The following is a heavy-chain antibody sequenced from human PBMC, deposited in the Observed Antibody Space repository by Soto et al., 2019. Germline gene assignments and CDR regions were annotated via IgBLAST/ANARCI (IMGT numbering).Heavy chain of an antibody. V-gene: IGHV2-5*02. CDR3: AYRALYSGSDWDGGYFDS. CDR2: IYWDDDK. D-gene: IGHD5-12*01. J-gene: IGHJ4*02. Sequence: QITLRESGPTRVRPTQTLSLTCTFSGFSLHTSQVGVGWIRQPPGKALEWLALIYWDDDKRYSPSLKSRLSITKDTSENQVVLIMTNMDPVDTATYYCAYRALYSGSDWDGGYFDSWGQGALITVSS. CDR1: GFSLHTSQVG.